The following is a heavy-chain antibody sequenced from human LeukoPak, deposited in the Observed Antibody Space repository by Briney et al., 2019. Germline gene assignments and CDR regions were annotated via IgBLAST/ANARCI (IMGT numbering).Heavy chain of an antibody. J-gene: IGHJ2*01. CDR2: ISRGGDT. Sequence: GGSLRLSCAASGFTFTNYDFHWVRQGRGQGLEWVSAISRGGDTYYAVSVKGRFTISREDAKESLYLEMNNLSAGDSAVYYCARDLGNWYFDLWGCGTLVTVSS. V-gene: IGHV3-13*01. CDR3: ARDLGNWYFDL. CDR1: GFTFTNYD.